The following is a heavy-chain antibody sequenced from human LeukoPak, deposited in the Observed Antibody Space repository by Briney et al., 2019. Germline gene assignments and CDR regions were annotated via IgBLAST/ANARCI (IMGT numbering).Heavy chain of an antibody. Sequence: GGSLRLSCAVSRFTFSTYAMRWVRQAPGQGLQWVSAISANGADKYYADYVKGRFTISRDNSKNTLFLQMTSLGVEDTAVYFCANYRKPQGLDYWGQGTLVTVSS. D-gene: IGHD1-14*01. CDR3: ANYRKPQGLDY. J-gene: IGHJ4*02. CDR2: ISANGADK. CDR1: RFTFSTYA. V-gene: IGHV3-23*01.